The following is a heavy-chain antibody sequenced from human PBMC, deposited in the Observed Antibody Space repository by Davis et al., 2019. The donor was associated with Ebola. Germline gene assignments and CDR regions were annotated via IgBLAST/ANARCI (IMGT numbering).Heavy chain of an antibody. CDR2: IYHSGST. CDR1: GGSISSGGYS. V-gene: IGHV4-30-2*01. CDR3: ARELLTTVTTRRGYFDY. Sequence: PSETLSLTCAVSGGSISSGGYSWSWIRQPPGKGLEWIGYIYHSGSTYYNPSLKSRVTISVDRSKNQFSLKLSSVTAADTAVYYCARELLTTVTTRRGYFDYWGQGTLVTVSS. D-gene: IGHD4-17*01. J-gene: IGHJ4*02.